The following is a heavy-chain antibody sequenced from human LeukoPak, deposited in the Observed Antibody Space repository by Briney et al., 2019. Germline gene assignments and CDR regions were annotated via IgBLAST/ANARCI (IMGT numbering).Heavy chain of an antibody. CDR1: GYTFTGYY. J-gene: IGHJ4*02. V-gene: IGHV1-2*02. D-gene: IGHD6-13*01. CDR2: INPNSGGT. Sequence: GASVKVSCKASGYTFTGYYMHWVRQAPGQGLEWMGWINPNSGGTNYAQTFQGRVTMTRDTSISTAYMELSRLRSDDTAVYYCARATAAGHYYFDYLGQGNLVTVFS. CDR3: ARATAAGHYYFDY.